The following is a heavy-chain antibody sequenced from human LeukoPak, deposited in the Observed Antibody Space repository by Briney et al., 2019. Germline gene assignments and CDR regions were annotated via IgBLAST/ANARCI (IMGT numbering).Heavy chain of an antibody. CDR2: IYYSGST. CDR1: GGSISSSSYY. V-gene: IGHV4-39*01. CDR3: ARTLVVPAAIGWFDP. D-gene: IGHD2-2*02. Sequence: PSETLSLTCTVSGGSISSSSYYWGWIRQPPGKGLEWIGSIYYSGSTYYNPSLKSRVTISVDTSKNQFSLKLSSVTAADTAVYYCARTLVVPAAIGWFDPWGQGTLVTVSS. J-gene: IGHJ5*02.